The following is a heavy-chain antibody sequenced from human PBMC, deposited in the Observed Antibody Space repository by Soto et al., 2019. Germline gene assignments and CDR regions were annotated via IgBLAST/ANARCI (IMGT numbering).Heavy chain of an antibody. CDR1: GYTFTSYY. V-gene: IGHV1-46*01. CDR2: INPSGGST. J-gene: IGHJ5*02. Sequence: GASVKVSCKASGYTFTSYYMHWVRQAPGQGLEWMGIINPSGGSTSYAQKFQGRVTMTRDTSTSTVYMELSSLRSEDTAVYYCARDNPNYSSSWYKWFDPWGQGTLLTVSS. D-gene: IGHD6-13*01. CDR3: ARDNPNYSSSWYKWFDP.